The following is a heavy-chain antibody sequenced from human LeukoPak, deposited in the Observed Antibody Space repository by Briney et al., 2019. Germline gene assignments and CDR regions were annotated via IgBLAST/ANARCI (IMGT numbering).Heavy chain of an antibody. D-gene: IGHD5-18*01. J-gene: IGHJ4*02. V-gene: IGHV4-34*01. Sequence: PSESLSLTCAVYGGSFSGHYWSWIRQPPGKGLEWIGEINHSGSTNYNPSLKGRVTISVDTSKNQFSLKLSSVTAADTAVYYCARQRIQLWSHYFDYWGQGTLVTVSS. CDR3: ARQRIQLWSHYFDY. CDR1: GGSFSGHY. CDR2: INHSGST.